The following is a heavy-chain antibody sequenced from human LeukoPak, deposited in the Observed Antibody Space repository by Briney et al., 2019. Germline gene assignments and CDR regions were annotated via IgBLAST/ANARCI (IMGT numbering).Heavy chain of an antibody. J-gene: IGHJ4*02. V-gene: IGHV3-23*01. CDR2: IGGGGTNT. CDR1: GFSFSTYA. Sequence: AGGSLTHSCAASGFSFSTYAMSWVRQAPGKGLEWVSSIGGGGTNTYYADSVKGRFTISRDNSKNTLYLQMNSLRAEDTAVYYCAKEGTGSYLDHWGQGTLVTVYS. CDR3: AKEGTGSYLDH. D-gene: IGHD2-8*02.